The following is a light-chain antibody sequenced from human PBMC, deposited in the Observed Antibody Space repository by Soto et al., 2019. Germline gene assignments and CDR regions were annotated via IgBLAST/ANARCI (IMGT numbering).Light chain of an antibody. CDR3: QQYGSTSALT. CDR1: QSVSSSH. Sequence: EIVLTQSPATLSLSPGERATLSCRSSQSVSSSHLAWYQQKPGQAPRLLIYGASSRATGIQDRFSGSGSGTDFTLNISRLEPQDCAVYYCQQYGSTSALTFGGGNKV. V-gene: IGKV3-20*01. CDR2: GAS. J-gene: IGKJ4*02.